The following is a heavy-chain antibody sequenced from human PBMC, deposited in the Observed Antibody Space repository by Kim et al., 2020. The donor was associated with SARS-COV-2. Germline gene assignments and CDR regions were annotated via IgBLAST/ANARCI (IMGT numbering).Heavy chain of an antibody. CDR3: ARDGLYYYGSGSYYSENHYYYYGMDV. D-gene: IGHD3-10*01. CDR1: GFTFSSYW. J-gene: IGHJ6*02. CDR2: IKQDGSEK. V-gene: IGHV3-7*03. Sequence: GGSLRHSCAASGFTFSSYWMSWVRQAPGKGLEWVANIKQDGSEKYYVDSVKGRFTISRDNAKNSLYLQMNSLRAEDTAVYYCARDGLYYYGSGSYYSENHYYYYGMDVWGQGTTVTVSS.